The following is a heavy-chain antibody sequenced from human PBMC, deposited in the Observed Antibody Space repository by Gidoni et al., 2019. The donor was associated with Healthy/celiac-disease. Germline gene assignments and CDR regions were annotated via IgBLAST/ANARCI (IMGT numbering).Heavy chain of an antibody. CDR3: ARDLTRVEMATV. Sequence: QVQLVASGGGVVQPGRSLRLSCAPSGFTFSSYAMHWVRQAPGKGLEWVAVISYDGSNKYYADSVKGRFTISRDNSKNTLYLQMNSLRAEDTAVYYCARDLTRVEMATVWGQGTLVTVSS. CDR2: ISYDGSNK. V-gene: IGHV3-30-3*01. CDR1: GFTFSSYA. J-gene: IGHJ4*02. D-gene: IGHD5-12*01.